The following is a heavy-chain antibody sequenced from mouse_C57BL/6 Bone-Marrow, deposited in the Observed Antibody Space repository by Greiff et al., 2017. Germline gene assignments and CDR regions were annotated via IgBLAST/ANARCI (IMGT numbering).Heavy chain of an antibody. Sequence: VQLQQSGPELVKPGASVKISCKASGYTFTDYYMNWVKQSHGKSLEWIGDINPNNGGTSYNQKFKGKATLTVDKSSSTAYMELRSLTSEDSADYDCARGWLLRGGLGYWGQGTLVTVSA. V-gene: IGHV1-26*01. J-gene: IGHJ3*01. CDR2: INPNNGGT. CDR1: GYTFTDYY. CDR3: ARGWLLRGGLGY. D-gene: IGHD2-3*01.